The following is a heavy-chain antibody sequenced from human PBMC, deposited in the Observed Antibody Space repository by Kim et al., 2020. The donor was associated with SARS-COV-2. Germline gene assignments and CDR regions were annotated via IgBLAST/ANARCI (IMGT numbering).Heavy chain of an antibody. CDR3: ARVMGSGSYYGYNYAMDV. J-gene: IGHJ6*02. Sequence: ASVKVSCKASGFSFTSYDIYWVRQATGQGLEWMGWMNVDSGNTGYVEKFRGRVMMNRDTSKSTAYMELSSLRSDDTAVYYCARVMGSGSYYGYNYAMDVWGQGTTVTVSS. D-gene: IGHD3-10*01. V-gene: IGHV1-8*01. CDR1: GFSFTSYD. CDR2: MNVDSGNT.